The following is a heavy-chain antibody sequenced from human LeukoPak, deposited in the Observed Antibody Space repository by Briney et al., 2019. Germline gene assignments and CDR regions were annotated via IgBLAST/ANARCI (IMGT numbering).Heavy chain of an antibody. V-gene: IGHV3-23*01. CDR2: ISGSGGST. CDR3: AKDSASSSVWGSYRSDY. J-gene: IGHJ4*02. CDR1: GFTFSSYA. D-gene: IGHD3-16*02. Sequence: PGGSLRLSCAASGFTFSSYAMSWVRQAPGKGLEWVSAISGSGGSTYYADSVKGRFTISRDNSKNTLYLQMNSLRAEDTAVYYCAKDSASSSVWGSYRSDYWGQGTLVTVSS.